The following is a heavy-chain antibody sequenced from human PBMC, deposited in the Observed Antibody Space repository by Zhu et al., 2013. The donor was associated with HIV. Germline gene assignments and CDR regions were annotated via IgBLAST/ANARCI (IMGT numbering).Heavy chain of an antibody. D-gene: IGHD3-9*01. J-gene: IGHJ5*02. CDR1: GYTFTSYG. CDR3: AKTYYDILTGWRRGNNWFDP. V-gene: IGHV1-18*01. Sequence: QVQLVQSGAEVKKPGASVKVSCKASGYTFTSYGISWVRQAPGQGLEWMGWISAYNGNTNYAQKLQGRVTMTTDTSTSTAYMELRSLRSDDTAVYYCAKTYYDILTGWRRGNNWFDPWGQGTLVTVSS. CDR2: ISAYNGNT.